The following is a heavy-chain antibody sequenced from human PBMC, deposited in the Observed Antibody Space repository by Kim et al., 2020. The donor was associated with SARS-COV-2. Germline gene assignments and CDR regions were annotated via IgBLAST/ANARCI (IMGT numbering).Heavy chain of an antibody. D-gene: IGHD2-15*01. V-gene: IGHV4-38-2*02. J-gene: IGHJ2*01. CDR2: IYHSGST. CDR1: GYSISSGYY. CDR3: ARSSGGSCYGCFWYFDL. Sequence: SETLSLTCTVSGYSISSGYYWGWIRPPPGKGLEWIGSIYHSGSTYYNPSLKSRVTISVDTSKNQFSLKLSSVTAADTAVYYCARSSGGSCYGCFWYFDLWGRGTLVTVSS.